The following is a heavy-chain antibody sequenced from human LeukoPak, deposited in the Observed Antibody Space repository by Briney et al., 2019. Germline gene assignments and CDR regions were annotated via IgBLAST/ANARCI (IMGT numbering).Heavy chain of an antibody. V-gene: IGHV3-21*01. CDR2: ISSSSSYI. CDR3: ARDRPGPGDY. J-gene: IGHJ4*02. D-gene: IGHD1-1*01. Sequence: GGSLRFSCAASGFTFSSYSMNWVRQAPGKGLEWVSSISSSSSYIYYADSVRGRFTISRDNAKNSLYLQMNSLRAEDTAVYYCARDRPGPGDYWGQGTLVTVSS. CDR1: GFTFSSYS.